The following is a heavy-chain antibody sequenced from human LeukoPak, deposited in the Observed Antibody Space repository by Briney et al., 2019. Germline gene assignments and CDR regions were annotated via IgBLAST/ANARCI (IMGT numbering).Heavy chain of an antibody. CDR1: GYTFTGYY. Sequence: SVKVSCKASGYTFTGYYMHWVRQAPGQGLEWMGGIIPIFGTANYAQKFQGRVTITADESTSTAYMELSSLRSEDTAVYYCARDLNPQGYCSGGSCYFSGAFDIWGQGTMVTVSS. D-gene: IGHD2-15*01. V-gene: IGHV1-69*13. CDR3: ARDLNPQGYCSGGSCYFSGAFDI. J-gene: IGHJ3*02. CDR2: IIPIFGTA.